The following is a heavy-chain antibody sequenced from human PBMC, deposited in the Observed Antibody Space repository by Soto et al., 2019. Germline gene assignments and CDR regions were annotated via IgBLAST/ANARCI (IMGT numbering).Heavy chain of an antibody. CDR1: GGSISSGDYY. D-gene: IGHD3-22*01. J-gene: IGHJ4*02. CDR2: IYYSGST. Sequence: SETLSLTCTVSGGSISSGDYYWSWIRQPPGKGLEWIGYIYYSGSTYYNPSLKSRVTISVDTSKNQFSLKLSSVTAADTAVYYCSRVAVYDSSSELDYWGQGTLGTGSS. CDR3: SRVAVYDSSSELDY. V-gene: IGHV4-30-4*01.